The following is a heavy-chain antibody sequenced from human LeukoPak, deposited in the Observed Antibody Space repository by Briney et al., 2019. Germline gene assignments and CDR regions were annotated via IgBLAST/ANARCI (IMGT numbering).Heavy chain of an antibody. CDR2: IHHSGST. J-gene: IGHJ4*02. CDR3: ARDLWTFWSGYYWAY. CDR1: SASISSNDHY. Sequence: SETLSLTCTVSSASISSNDHYWSWIRQPPGKGLEWIGYIHHSGSTYYNPSLKSRVTISVETSKKHFSLKLRSVTAADTAVYYCARDLWTFWSGYYWAYWGQGTLVTVSS. V-gene: IGHV4-30-4*08. D-gene: IGHD3-3*01.